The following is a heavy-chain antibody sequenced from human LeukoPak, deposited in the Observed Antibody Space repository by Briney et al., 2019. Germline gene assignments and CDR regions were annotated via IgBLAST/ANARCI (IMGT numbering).Heavy chain of an antibody. CDR2: ISAYNGNT. J-gene: IGHJ4*02. CDR1: GYTFTSYG. V-gene: IGHV1-18*01. Sequence: ASVKVSCKASGYTFTSYGISWVRRAPGQGVEWRGWISAYNGNTNYAQKLQGRVTMTTDTSTSTAYMELRGLRSDDTAVYYCARDRVLYCSSTSCYLAYWGRGTLVTVSS. CDR3: ARDRVLYCSSTSCYLAY. D-gene: IGHD2-2*01.